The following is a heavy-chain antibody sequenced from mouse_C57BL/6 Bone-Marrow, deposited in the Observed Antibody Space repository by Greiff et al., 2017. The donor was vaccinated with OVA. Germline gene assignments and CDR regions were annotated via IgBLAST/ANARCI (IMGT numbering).Heavy chain of an antibody. V-gene: IGHV1-4*01. CDR2: INPSSGYT. CDR3: AREGYGSSYDWYFDV. CDR1: GYTFTSYT. J-gene: IGHJ1*03. Sequence: VQLQQSGAELARPGASVKMSCKASGYTFTSYTMHWVKQRPGQGLEWIGYINPSSGYTKYNQKFKDKDTLTADKSSSTAYMQLSSLTSEDSAVYYCAREGYGSSYDWYFDVWGTGTTVTVSS. D-gene: IGHD1-1*01.